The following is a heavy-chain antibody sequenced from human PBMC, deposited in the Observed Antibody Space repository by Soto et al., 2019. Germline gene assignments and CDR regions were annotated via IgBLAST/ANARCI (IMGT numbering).Heavy chain of an antibody. V-gene: IGHV3-74*01. CDR1: GFTFSTFW. Sequence: EVQLVESGGGLVQPGGSLRLSCEASGFTFSTFWMHWVRQAPGKGLVWVSRINSDGSSTYYADSVKGRVTISRDNAKNTLYLHLSSLRPEDTAVYYCARDFEYWCQGTLVTVSS. CDR3: ARDFEY. CDR2: INSDGSST. J-gene: IGHJ4*02.